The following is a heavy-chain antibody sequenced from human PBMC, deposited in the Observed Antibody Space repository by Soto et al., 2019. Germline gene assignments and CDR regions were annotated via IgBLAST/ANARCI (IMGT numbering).Heavy chain of an antibody. CDR2: VSYDGSNK. D-gene: IGHD3-16*01. Sequence: QVQLVESGGGVVQPGRSLRLSCAASGFHFGTYTMHWVRQAPGTGLDWVAGVSYDGSNKDYADSGKGRFTISRDNSKNTLGLQMNSLRAEDTAVYYCAKVWVSNGYYCYGMDVWGQGTTVTVSS. CDR1: GFHFGTYT. CDR3: AKVWVSNGYYCYGMDV. J-gene: IGHJ6*02. V-gene: IGHV3-30*18.